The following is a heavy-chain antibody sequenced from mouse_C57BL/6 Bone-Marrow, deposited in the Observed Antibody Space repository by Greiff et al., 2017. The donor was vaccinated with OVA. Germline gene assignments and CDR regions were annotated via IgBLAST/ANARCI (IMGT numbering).Heavy chain of an antibody. V-gene: IGHV1-54*01. Sequence: QVQLQQSGAELVRPGTSVKVSCKASGYAFTNYLIEWVKQRPGQGLEWIGVINPGSGGTNYNEKFKGKATLTADKSSSTAYMQLSSLTSEDSAVYFCARRILRAMDYWGQGTSVTVSS. CDR2: INPGSGGT. CDR1: GYAFTNYL. D-gene: IGHD1-1*01. CDR3: ARRILRAMDY. J-gene: IGHJ4*01.